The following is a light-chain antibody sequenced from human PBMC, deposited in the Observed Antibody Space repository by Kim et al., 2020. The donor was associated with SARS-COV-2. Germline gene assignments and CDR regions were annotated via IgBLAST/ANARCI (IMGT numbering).Light chain of an antibody. CDR3: EQSYRTPRS. V-gene: IGKV1-39*01. CDR1: QSIRRY. Sequence: SGSRGDRVTDACRASQSIRRYFNWNQQEPGKAPQLLINAAASLQSGVPSRFSGSGSETDFTLTVSSLKTEDIASFYCEQSYRTPRSFGQGTKLQIK. J-gene: IGKJ2*01. CDR2: AAA.